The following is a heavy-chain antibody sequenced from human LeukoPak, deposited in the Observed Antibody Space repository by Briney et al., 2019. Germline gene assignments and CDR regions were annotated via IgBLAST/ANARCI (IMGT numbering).Heavy chain of an antibody. CDR1: GFTFSSYW. D-gene: IGHD6-19*01. CDR3: ARVAVAGKINWFDP. V-gene: IGHV3-7*04. J-gene: IGHJ5*02. Sequence: PGGSLRLSCAASGFTFSSYWMSWVRQAPGKGLEWVANIKQGGSEKYYVDSVKGRFTISRDNAKNSLYLQMNSLRAEDTAVYYCARVAVAGKINWFDPWGQGTLVTVSS. CDR2: IKQGGSEK.